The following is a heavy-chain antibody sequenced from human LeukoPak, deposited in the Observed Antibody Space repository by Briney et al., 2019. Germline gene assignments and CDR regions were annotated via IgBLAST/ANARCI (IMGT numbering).Heavy chain of an antibody. V-gene: IGHV3-23*01. CDR1: GFIFNSYV. D-gene: IGHD5-24*01. Sequence: GGSLRLSFASSGFIFNSYVMSWGRPAPGEGVGWGSAIGSSGGSTYYADSVKGRFTISRDNSKNTLYLQMNSLRAEDTAVYYCAKRSIDGYNSIDYWGQGTLVTVSS. CDR3: AKRSIDGYNSIDY. J-gene: IGHJ4*02. CDR2: IGSSGGST.